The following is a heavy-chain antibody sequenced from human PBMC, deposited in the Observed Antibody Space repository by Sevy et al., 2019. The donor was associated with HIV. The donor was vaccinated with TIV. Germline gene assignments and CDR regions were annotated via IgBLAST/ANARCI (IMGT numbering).Heavy chain of an antibody. D-gene: IGHD4-17*01. CDR1: GFTFSTYG. CDR3: ARDLEFYDSGDYGPAFMPDY. Sequence: GGSLRLSCAASGFTFSTYGMHWVRQAPGKGLEWVAVIWFDGSNTYYADSGKGRFTISRDIAKNTLHLHMNSLRAEDTAVYYCARDLEFYDSGDYGPAFMPDYWGQGSLVTVSS. V-gene: IGHV3-33*01. CDR2: IWFDGSNT. J-gene: IGHJ4*02.